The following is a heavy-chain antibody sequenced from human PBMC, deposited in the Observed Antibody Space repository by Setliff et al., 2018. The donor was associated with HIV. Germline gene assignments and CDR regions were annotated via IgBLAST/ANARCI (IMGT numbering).Heavy chain of an antibody. CDR2: ISYNSGNT. CDR3: ASQTGGRRAFEI. V-gene: IGHV1-18*01. D-gene: IGHD3-16*01. Sequence: EASVKVSCKASGYTSNNYGISWVRQAPGQGLEWMGWISYNSGNTHYSQRLQDRGTMTIDTLTATVYMELTSLRSDDTAVYYCASQTGGRRAFEIWGQGTVGTVS. J-gene: IGHJ3*02. CDR1: GYTSNNYG.